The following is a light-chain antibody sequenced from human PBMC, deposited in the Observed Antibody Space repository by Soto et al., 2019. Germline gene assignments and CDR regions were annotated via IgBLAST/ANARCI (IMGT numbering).Light chain of an antibody. V-gene: IGLV6-57*03. J-gene: IGLJ2*01. CDR3: QSYDDNNVI. CDR1: SGAIASHY. CDR2: EDN. Sequence: NFMLTQPHSMSESPGKTVTISCTRSSGAIASHYVQWYQQRPGTAPTIVIFEDNQRASGVPDRFSGSIDSSSNSASLTISGLKTEDEADFYCQSYDDNNVIFGGGTKVTVL.